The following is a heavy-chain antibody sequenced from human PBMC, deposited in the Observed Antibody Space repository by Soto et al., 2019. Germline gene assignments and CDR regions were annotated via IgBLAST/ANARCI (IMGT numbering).Heavy chain of an antibody. V-gene: IGHV4-30-4*01. CDR2: MYNGGST. D-gene: IGHD3-16*01. Sequence: SETLCLSCTDSGDSVSSVGFHWALLRRPPGKGPEWICYMYNGGSTYYRPSLDSRMHMSLDATRNHYSLILTSVTAENTAVYFCARAPVGLDTISYFDNWGQGKLVTVAS. CDR1: GDSVSSVGFH. J-gene: IGHJ4*02. CDR3: ARAPVGLDTISYFDN.